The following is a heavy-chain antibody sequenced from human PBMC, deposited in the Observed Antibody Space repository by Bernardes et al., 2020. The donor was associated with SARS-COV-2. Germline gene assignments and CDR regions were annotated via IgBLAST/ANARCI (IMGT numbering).Heavy chain of an antibody. CDR2: INAYNGKT. Sequence: ASVKVSCKASGYTFTNYGIIWVRQAPGQGLEWMGWINAYNGKTNYAQKLQGRVTMTTDTATSTAYMELTSLRSDDTAVYYCARSGFDYVWGTYRSMDVWGQGTTVTVSS. CDR3: ARSGFDYVWGTYRSMDV. J-gene: IGHJ6*02. D-gene: IGHD3-16*02. V-gene: IGHV1-18*04. CDR1: GYTFTNYG.